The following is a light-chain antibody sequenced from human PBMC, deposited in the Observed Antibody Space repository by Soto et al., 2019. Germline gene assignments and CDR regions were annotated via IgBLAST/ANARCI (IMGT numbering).Light chain of an antibody. J-gene: IGLJ2*01. Sequence: QAVVTQEPSFSVSPGGTVTLTCGLDTGSVTISNFPSWYRQTPGQTPHTLIYNTNLHSSGVPDRFSGSILGNKAALTITGAQADDESNYYCLLYVANGAVVFGGGTKLTVL. V-gene: IGLV8-61*01. CDR2: NTN. CDR3: LLYVANGAVV. CDR1: TGSVTISNF.